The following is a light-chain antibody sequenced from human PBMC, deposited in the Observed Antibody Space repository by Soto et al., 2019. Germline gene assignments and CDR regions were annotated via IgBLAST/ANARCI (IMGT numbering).Light chain of an antibody. Sequence: QSALTQPASVSGSPGQSIAISCTGTSGDVGGYDYVSWYQQHPDKAPKLMIYEVTKRPSWVSNRFSGSKSGNTASVTIAGLQPEDEADYYCSSDTSDSTRVFGSGTKLTVL. CDR3: SSDTSDSTRV. V-gene: IGLV2-14*01. J-gene: IGLJ1*01. CDR1: SGDVGGYDY. CDR2: EVT.